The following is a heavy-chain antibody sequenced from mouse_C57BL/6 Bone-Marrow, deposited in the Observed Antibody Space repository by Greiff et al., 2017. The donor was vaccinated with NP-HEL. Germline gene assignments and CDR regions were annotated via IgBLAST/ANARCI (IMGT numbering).Heavy chain of an antibody. Sequence: EVQLQQSGPELVKPGASVKISCKASGYTFTDYYMNWVKQSHGKSLEWIGDINPNNGGTSYNQKFKGKATLTVDKSSSTAYMELRSLTSEDSAVYDCARWDGDYWGKGTTLTVSS. V-gene: IGHV1-26*01. CDR3: ARWDGDY. CDR1: GYTFTDYY. CDR2: INPNNGGT. J-gene: IGHJ2*01. D-gene: IGHD2-3*01.